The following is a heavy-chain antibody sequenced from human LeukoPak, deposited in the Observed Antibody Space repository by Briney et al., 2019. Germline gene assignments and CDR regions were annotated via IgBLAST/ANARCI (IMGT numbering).Heavy chain of an antibody. J-gene: IGHJ4*02. Sequence: GGSLRLSCAASGFTFSSHAMSWVRQAPGKGLEWVSLISGSGGSTDYADSVKGRFTISRDNSKNTLYLQMNSLRAEDTAVYYCAKEIYGGDHYFDYWGQGTLVTVSS. CDR1: GFTFSSHA. CDR2: ISGSGGST. V-gene: IGHV3-23*01. D-gene: IGHD4-23*01. CDR3: AKEIYGGDHYFDY.